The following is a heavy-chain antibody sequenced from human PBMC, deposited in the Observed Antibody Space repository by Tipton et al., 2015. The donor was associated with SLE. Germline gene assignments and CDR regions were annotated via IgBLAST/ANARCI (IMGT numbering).Heavy chain of an antibody. J-gene: IGHJ2*01. D-gene: IGHD3-3*01. CDR3: ARVYGYDFWSGNYWYFDL. CDR2: IYFYGST. Sequence: TLSLTCTVSGGSISRSTYYWGWIRQPPGKGLEWIGSIYFYGSTYYNPSLKSRVTISVDTSKNQFSLKLSSVTAADTAVYYCARVYGYDFWSGNYWYFDLWGRGTLVTVSS. V-gene: IGHV4-39*07. CDR1: GGSISRSTYY.